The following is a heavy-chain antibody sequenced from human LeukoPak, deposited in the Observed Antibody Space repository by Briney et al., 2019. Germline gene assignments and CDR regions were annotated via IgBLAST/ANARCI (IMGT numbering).Heavy chain of an antibody. D-gene: IGHD4-17*01. CDR3: AREWGYGDYAVRIFDY. CDR1: GYTFTSYY. V-gene: IGHV1-46*01. J-gene: IGHJ4*02. CDR2: INPSGGST. Sequence: ASVKVSCKASGYTFTSYYMHWVRQAPGQGLEWMGIINPSGGSTSYAQKFQGRVTMTRDMSTSTVYMELSSLRSEDTAVYYCAREWGYGDYAVRIFDYWGQGTLVTVSS.